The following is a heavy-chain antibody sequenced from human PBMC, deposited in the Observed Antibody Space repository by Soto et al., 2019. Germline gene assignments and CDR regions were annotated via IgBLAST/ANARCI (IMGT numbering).Heavy chain of an antibody. CDR2: IIPILGIA. CDR3: ARARCGGDCYLFDY. Sequence: QVQLVQSGAEVKKPGSSVKVSCKASGGTFSSYTISWVRQAPGQGLEWMGRIIPILGIATYAQKFQGRVTITADKSTSTAYMELSSLRSEDTAVYYCARARCGGDCYLFDYWGQGTLVTVSS. CDR1: GGTFSSYT. J-gene: IGHJ4*02. V-gene: IGHV1-69*02. D-gene: IGHD2-21*02.